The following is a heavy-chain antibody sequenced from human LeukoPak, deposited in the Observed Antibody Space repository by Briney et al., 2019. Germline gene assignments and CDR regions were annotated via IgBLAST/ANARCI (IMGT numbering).Heavy chain of an antibody. V-gene: IGHV3-30*02. CDR1: GFTFSSYG. CDR3: AKDSDARWYSSRGVAFDI. D-gene: IGHD6-13*01. CDR2: IRYDGSNK. J-gene: IGHJ3*02. Sequence: GGSLRLSCAASGFTFSSYGMHWVRQAPGKGLEWVAFIRYDGSNKYYADSVKGRFTISRDNSKNTLYLQMNSLRAEDTAVYYCAKDSDARWYSSRGVAFDIWGQGTTVTVSS.